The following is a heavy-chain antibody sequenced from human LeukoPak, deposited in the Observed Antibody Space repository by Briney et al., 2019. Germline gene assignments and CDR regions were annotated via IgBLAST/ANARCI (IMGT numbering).Heavy chain of an antibody. V-gene: IGHV4-59*01. Sequence: SETLSLTCSVSGDSIIRYYWNWLRQSPGKGLEWIGNIHDFGRTDYNSSLRSRVTIFLDSSKHQFSLQLTSVTPTDTAVYYCARGLWTQPGLVPFNYWGQGILVTVSS. CDR2: IHDFGRT. CDR3: ARGLWTQPGLVPFNY. CDR1: GDSIIRYY. J-gene: IGHJ4*02. D-gene: IGHD5-18*01.